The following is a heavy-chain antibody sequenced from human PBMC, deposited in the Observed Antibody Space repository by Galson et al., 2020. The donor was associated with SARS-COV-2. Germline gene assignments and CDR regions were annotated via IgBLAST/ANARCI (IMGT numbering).Heavy chain of an antibody. CDR3: ARDEYNWNYFNY. CDR2: IYYSGST. V-gene: IGHV4-39*07. Sequence: SETLSLTCTVSGGSISSSSSYWGWIRQPPGKGLVWIGSIYYSGSTYYNPSIKSRVTISVDTSKNQFSLKLSSVTAADTAVYYCARDEYNWNYFNYWGQGTLVTVSS. CDR1: GGSISSSSSY. D-gene: IGHD1-20*01. J-gene: IGHJ4*02.